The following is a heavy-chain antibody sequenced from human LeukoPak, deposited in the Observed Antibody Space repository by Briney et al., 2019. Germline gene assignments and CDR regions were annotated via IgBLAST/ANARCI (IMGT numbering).Heavy chain of an antibody. V-gene: IGHV3-33*06. D-gene: IGHD5-12*01. CDR3: AKGRGDIVGTIDQ. Sequence: PGRSLRLSCAASGFTFSSYVMHWVRQAPGKGLEWVAIIWYDGSNEYYADSVKGRFTISRDNSKNTLYLQMNSLRAEDTAVYYCAKGRGDIVGTIDQWGQGTLVTVSS. CDR2: IWYDGSNE. CDR1: GFTFSSYV. J-gene: IGHJ4*02.